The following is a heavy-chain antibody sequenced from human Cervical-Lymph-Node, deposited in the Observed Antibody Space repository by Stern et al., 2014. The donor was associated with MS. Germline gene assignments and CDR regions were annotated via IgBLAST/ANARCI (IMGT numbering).Heavy chain of an antibody. D-gene: IGHD1-26*01. CDR1: GYTFIDYY. J-gene: IGHJ3*01. CDR3: AREGADNDAFDV. CDR2: INLSDGAT. Sequence: QLVQSGAEVKKPGASVTVSCRTSGYTFIDYYIHWVRQAPGQGLEWMGIINLSDGATTYAQKFQGRVTMTRDTSTNTAYMQLGSLTSEDTAVFFCAREGADNDAFDVWGQGTRVTVSS. V-gene: IGHV1-46*03.